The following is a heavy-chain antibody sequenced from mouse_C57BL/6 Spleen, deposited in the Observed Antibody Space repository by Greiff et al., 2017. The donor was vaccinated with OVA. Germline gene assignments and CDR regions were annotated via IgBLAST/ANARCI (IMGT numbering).Heavy chain of an antibody. CDR3: ARHEGYYGSSYGYYFDY. Sequence: EVMLVESGGDLVKPGGSLKLSCAASGFTFSSYGMSWVRQTPDKRLEWVATISSGGSYTYYPDSVKGRFTISRDNAKNTLYLQMSSLKSEDTAMYYCARHEGYYGSSYGYYFDYWGQGTTRTVSS. CDR2: ISSGGSYT. V-gene: IGHV5-6*01. J-gene: IGHJ2*01. D-gene: IGHD1-1*01. CDR1: GFTFSSYG.